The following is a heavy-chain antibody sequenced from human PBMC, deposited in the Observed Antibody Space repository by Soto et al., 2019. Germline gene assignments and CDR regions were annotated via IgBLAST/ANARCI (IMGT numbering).Heavy chain of an antibody. V-gene: IGHV2-5*01. Sequence: QITLKESGATLVKPTQTLTLTCTFSGFSLSTSGVGVGWIRQPPGKALEWLALIYWNDDKRYSPSLKSRLTITKDTSKNQVVLTMTNMDPVDTATYYCAHRRVAAPFGYWGQGTLVTVSS. CDR3: AHRRVAAPFGY. CDR1: GFSLSTSGVG. J-gene: IGHJ4*02. CDR2: IYWNDDK. D-gene: IGHD6-13*01.